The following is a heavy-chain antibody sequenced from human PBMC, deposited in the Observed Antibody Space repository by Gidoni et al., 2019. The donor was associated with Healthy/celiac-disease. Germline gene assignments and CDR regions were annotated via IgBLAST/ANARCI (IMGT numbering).Heavy chain of an antibody. CDR1: GFTFSSYG. Sequence: QVQLVESGGGVVQPGRSLRLSCAASGFTFSSYGMHWVRQAPGKGREGVAVISYDGSNKYYADSVKGRFTISRDNSKNTLYLQMNSLRAEDTAVYYCAKDFLQWELLGFAFDIWGQGTMVTVSS. CDR3: AKDFLQWELLGFAFDI. J-gene: IGHJ3*02. D-gene: IGHD1-26*01. V-gene: IGHV3-30*18. CDR2: ISYDGSNK.